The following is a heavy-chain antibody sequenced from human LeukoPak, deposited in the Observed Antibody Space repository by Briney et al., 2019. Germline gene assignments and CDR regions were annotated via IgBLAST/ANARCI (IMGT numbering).Heavy chain of an antibody. D-gene: IGHD6-19*01. V-gene: IGHV4-39*07. CDR1: GGSISSSSYY. Sequence: PSETLSLTCTVSGGSISSSSYYWGWIRQPPGKGLEWIGSIYYSGSTYYNPSLKSRVTISVDTSKNQFSLKLSSVTAADTAVYYCVRSPKGTAVTANWFDPWGQGTLVTVSS. CDR2: IYYSGST. J-gene: IGHJ5*02. CDR3: VRSPKGTAVTANWFDP.